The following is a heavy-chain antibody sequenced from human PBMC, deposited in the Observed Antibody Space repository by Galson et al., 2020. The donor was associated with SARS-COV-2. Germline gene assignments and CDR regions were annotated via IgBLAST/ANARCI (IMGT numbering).Heavy chain of an antibody. CDR2: ISHSVGT. J-gene: IGHJ3*02. V-gene: IGHV4-30-2*01. CDR1: GTSISSGSYS. CDR3: ARLHYGEYAPEAFDI. Sequence: SQTLSLTCAVPGTSISSGSYSWNWIRQPPGKGLEWIGYISHSVGTYYNPSLKSRVTISGDRSKNQFSLRLSSVTAADTAVYYCARLHYGEYAPEAFDIWGPGTRVTVAS. D-gene: IGHD4-17*01.